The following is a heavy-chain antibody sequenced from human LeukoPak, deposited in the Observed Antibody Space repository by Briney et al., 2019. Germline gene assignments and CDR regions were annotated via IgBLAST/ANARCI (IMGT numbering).Heavy chain of an antibody. CDR3: AISRDGYTFDY. CDR2: IYYSGST. D-gene: IGHD5-24*01. V-gene: IGHV4-31*03. Sequence: SETLSLTCTVSGGPISSGGYYWSWIRQHPGKGLEWIGYIYYSGSTYYNPSLKSRVTISVDTSKNQFSLKLSSVTAADTAVYYCAISRDGYTFDYWGQGTLVTVSS. CDR1: GGPISSGGYY. J-gene: IGHJ4*02.